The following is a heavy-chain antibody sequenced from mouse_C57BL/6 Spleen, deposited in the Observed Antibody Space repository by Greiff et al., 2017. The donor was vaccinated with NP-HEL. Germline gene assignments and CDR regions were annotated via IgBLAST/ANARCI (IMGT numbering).Heavy chain of an antibody. Sequence: EVQLQQSGPELVKPGASVKISCKASGYSFTGYYMNWVKQSPEKSLEWIGEINPSTGGTTSNQKFKAKATLTVDKSSSTAYMQLKSLTSEDSAVYYCARGVHSYGSSYHFDYWGQGTTLTVSS. J-gene: IGHJ2*01. CDR3: ARGVHSYGSSYHFDY. CDR2: INPSTGGT. D-gene: IGHD1-1*01. CDR1: GYSFTGYY. V-gene: IGHV1-42*01.